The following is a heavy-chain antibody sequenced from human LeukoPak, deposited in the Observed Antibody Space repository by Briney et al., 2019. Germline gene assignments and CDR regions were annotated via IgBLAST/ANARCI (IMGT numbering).Heavy chain of an antibody. D-gene: IGHD6-13*01. V-gene: IGHV3-53*01. CDR2: IYSGGST. Sequence: GGSLRLSCAASGFTVSSNYMSWVRQAPGKGLEWVSVIYSGGSTYYADSVKGRFTVSRDNSKNTLYLQMNSLRAEDTAVYYCAREIAAAGYYYYYYMDVWGKGTTVTVSS. CDR1: GFTVSSNY. CDR3: AREIAAAGYYYYYYMDV. J-gene: IGHJ6*03.